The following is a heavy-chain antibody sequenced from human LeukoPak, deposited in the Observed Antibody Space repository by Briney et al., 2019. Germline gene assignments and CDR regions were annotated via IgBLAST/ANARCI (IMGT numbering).Heavy chain of an antibody. CDR1: GGSVSSSF. J-gene: IGHJ3*02. V-gene: IGHV4-59*02. CDR3: ARVGPTDDYGDSHDAFDI. D-gene: IGHD4-17*01. Sequence: SETLSLTCSVSGGSVSSSFWSWIRQPPGKGLEWLGHIYYSGSTNYNPSLKSRVTISVDTSKNHFSLKVTSVTAADTAVYYCARVGPTDDYGDSHDAFDIWGQGTLVAVSP. CDR2: IYYSGST.